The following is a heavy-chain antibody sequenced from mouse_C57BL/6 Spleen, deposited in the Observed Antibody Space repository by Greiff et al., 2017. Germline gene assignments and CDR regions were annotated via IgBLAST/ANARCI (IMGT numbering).Heavy chain of an antibody. Sequence: EVKLVESGGGLVKPGGSLKLSCAASGFTFSDYGMHWVRQAPEKGLEWVAYISSGSSTIYYADTVKGRFTISRDNAKNTLFLQMTSLRSEDTAMYYCAKGKLTGTDWYFDVWGTGTTVTVSS. V-gene: IGHV5-17*01. CDR1: GFTFSDYG. J-gene: IGHJ1*03. CDR3: AKGKLTGTDWYFDV. D-gene: IGHD4-1*01. CDR2: ISSGSSTI.